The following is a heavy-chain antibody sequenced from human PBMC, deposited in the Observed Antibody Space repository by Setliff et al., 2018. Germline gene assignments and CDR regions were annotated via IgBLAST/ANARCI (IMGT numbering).Heavy chain of an antibody. Sequence: NPSETLSLTCTVSGGSITSGNNHWSWIRQPAGKGLEWIGRIYSIGSATYNPSLKGRVTISVDRSENEFSLNLTSVTAADTAVYFCAREPSPSDALDIWGQGTMVTVS. CDR1: GGSITSGNNH. J-gene: IGHJ3*02. V-gene: IGHV4-61*02. CDR2: IYSIGSA. CDR3: AREPSPSDALDI.